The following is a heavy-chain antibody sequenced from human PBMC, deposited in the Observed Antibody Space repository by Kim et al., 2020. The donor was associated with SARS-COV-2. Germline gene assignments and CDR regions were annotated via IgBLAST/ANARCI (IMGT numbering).Heavy chain of an antibody. J-gene: IGHJ5*02. CDR1: GGSFSGYY. V-gene: IGHV4-34*01. CDR2: INHSGST. CDR3: ARTGYSSSWYFVPGSWFDP. D-gene: IGHD6-13*01. Sequence: SETLSLTCAVYGGSFSGYYWSWIRQPPGKGLEWIGEINHSGSTNYNPSLKSRVTISVDTSKNQFSLKLSSVTAADTAVYYCARTGYSSSWYFVPGSWFDPWGQGTLVTVSS.